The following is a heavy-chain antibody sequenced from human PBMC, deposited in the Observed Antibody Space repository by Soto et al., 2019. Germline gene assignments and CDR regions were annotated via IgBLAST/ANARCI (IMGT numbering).Heavy chain of an antibody. D-gene: IGHD5-12*01. V-gene: IGHV4-31*03. Sequence: QVQLQESGPGLVKPSQTLSLTCTVSGASVSNGDYYWTWIRQHPGKGLEWMGYIYHSGSAYYNPSLQSRVSMSVDTSKNQSSLRLTSVSAADTAVYHCARLFGGYGGGVDFWSQGTLVTVSS. CDR3: ARLFGGYGGGVDF. J-gene: IGHJ4*02. CDR2: IYHSGSA. CDR1: GASVSNGDYY.